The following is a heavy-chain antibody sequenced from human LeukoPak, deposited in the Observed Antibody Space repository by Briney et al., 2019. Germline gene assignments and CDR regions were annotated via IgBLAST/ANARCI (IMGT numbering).Heavy chain of an antibody. Sequence: PSETLSLTCAVYGGSFSGYYWSWIRQPPGKGLEWIGEINHSGSTNYNPSLKSRVTISVDTSKNQFSLKLSPVTAADTAVYYCAVTTSIPSVNVWGQGTTVTVSS. CDR3: AVTTSIPSVNV. CDR1: GGSFSGYY. D-gene: IGHD4-4*01. CDR2: INHSGST. J-gene: IGHJ6*02. V-gene: IGHV4-34*01.